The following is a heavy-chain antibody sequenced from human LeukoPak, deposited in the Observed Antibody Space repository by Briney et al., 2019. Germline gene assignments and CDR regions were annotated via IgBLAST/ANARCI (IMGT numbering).Heavy chain of an antibody. CDR2: ISSSSSII. D-gene: IGHD2-2*01. CDR1: GFTFSSYS. Sequence: GGSLRLSCTASGFTFSSYSMNWVRQAPGKGLECVSYISSSSSIIHYADSVKGRFTISRDNARNTLYLQMNSLRVEDTAIYFCATAGKYRFDYWGQGTLVTVSS. CDR3: ATAGKYRFDY. J-gene: IGHJ4*02. V-gene: IGHV3-48*04.